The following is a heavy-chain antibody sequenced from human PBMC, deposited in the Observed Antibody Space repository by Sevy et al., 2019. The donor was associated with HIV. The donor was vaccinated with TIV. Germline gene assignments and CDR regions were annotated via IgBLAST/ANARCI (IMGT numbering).Heavy chain of an antibody. Sequence: GGSLRLSCAASGFTFSSYAMSWVRQAPGKGLEWVSGVSGSGGGTYYADSVKGRFTISRDNSKNTLYLQMNSLRAEDTAVYYCSKDRAFGGWGQGTLVTVSS. J-gene: IGHJ4*02. CDR3: SKDRAFGG. V-gene: IGHV3-23*01. CDR2: VSGSGGGT. CDR1: GFTFSSYA. D-gene: IGHD3-16*01.